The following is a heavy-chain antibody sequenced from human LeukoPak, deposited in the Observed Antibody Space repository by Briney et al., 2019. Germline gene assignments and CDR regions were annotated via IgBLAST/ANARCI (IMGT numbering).Heavy chain of an antibody. V-gene: IGHV1-69*13. CDR3: AILREYCGGDCSTHYFDY. CDR1: GYTFTSYD. Sequence: GASVKVSCKASGYTFTSYDINWVRQAPGQGLEWMGGIIPIFGTANYAQKFQGRVTITADESTSTAYMELSSLRSEDTAVYYCAILREYCGGDCSTHYFDYWGQGTLVTVSS. D-gene: IGHD2-21*02. J-gene: IGHJ4*02. CDR2: IIPIFGTA.